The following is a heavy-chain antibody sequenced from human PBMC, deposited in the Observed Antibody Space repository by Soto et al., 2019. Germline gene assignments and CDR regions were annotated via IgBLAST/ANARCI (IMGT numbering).Heavy chain of an antibody. V-gene: IGHV3-30*18. CDR1: GFTFSTYG. D-gene: IGHD3-22*01. J-gene: IGHJ3*02. CDR3: AKEASSGYYYDAFDI. Sequence: GGSLRLSCAASGFTFSTYGMHWVRQAPGKGLEWVAVISYDGNNKYYADSVKGRFTISRDNSKNTLYLQMNSLRAEDTAVYYCAKEASSGYYYDAFDIWGQGTMVTVSS. CDR2: ISYDGNNK.